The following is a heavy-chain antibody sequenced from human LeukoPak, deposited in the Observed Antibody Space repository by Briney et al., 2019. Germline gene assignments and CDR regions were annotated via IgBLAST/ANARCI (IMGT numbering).Heavy chain of an antibody. Sequence: GGSLRLSCAASGFTFDDYTMHWVRQAPGKGLERVSLISGDSSTTYCADSVKGRFTISRDNSKNSLYLQMNSLRIENTALYYCTKGKKVGTTGGENFDFWGQGTLVTVSS. V-gene: IGHV3-43*02. CDR1: GFTFDDYT. D-gene: IGHD4-17*01. CDR2: ISGDSSTT. CDR3: TKGKKVGTTGGENFDF. J-gene: IGHJ4*02.